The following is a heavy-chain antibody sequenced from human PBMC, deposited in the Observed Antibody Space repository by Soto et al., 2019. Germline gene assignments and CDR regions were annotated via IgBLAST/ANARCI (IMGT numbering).Heavy chain of an antibody. J-gene: IGHJ3*02. CDR1: DGSISGYY. D-gene: IGHD2-2*01. CDR2: IYYSGST. Sequence: SATLSLTCTVSDGSISGYYWSWIRQPPGKGLEWIGHIYYSGSTNYNPSLKSRVTISVDTSKKQFSLKLSSLTAADTAVYYCARLNQLLAVHAIDIWGQGTTVTVSS. CDR3: ARLNQLLAVHAIDI. V-gene: IGHV4-59*08.